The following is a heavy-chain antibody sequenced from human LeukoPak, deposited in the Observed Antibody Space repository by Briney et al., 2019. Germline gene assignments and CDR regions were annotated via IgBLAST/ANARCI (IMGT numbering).Heavy chain of an antibody. CDR2: IIPIFGTA. CDR3: ARLDTAMPMAYFDY. V-gene: IGHV1-69*05. CDR1: GGTFSSYA. Sequence: ASVKVPCKASGGTFSSYAISWVRQAPGQGLEWMGGIIPIFGTANYAQKFQGRVTITTDESTSTAYMELSSLRSEDTAVYYCARLDTAMPMAYFDYWGQGTLVTVSS. J-gene: IGHJ4*02. D-gene: IGHD5-18*01.